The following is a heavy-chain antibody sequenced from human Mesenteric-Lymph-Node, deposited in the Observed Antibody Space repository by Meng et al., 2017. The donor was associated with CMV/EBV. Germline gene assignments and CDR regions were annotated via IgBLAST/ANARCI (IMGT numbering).Heavy chain of an antibody. Sequence: GGSLRLSCAASGFTFSNYGMHWVRQAPGKGLEWVAFIRYEGNNKYYADSVKGRFTISRDNSKNTVHLQMNSLRAEDTAVYYCAKDEYEGAFDYWGQGTLVTVSS. V-gene: IGHV3-30*02. J-gene: IGHJ4*02. CDR3: AKDEYEGAFDY. CDR2: IRYEGNNK. D-gene: IGHD6-6*01. CDR1: GFTFSNYG.